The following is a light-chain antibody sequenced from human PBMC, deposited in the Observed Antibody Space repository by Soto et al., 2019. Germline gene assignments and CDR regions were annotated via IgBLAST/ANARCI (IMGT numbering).Light chain of an antibody. J-gene: IGKJ5*01. CDR2: DAS. CDR1: QSVRTS. V-gene: IGKV3-11*01. Sequence: EVVLTQSPATLSLSPGERATLSCRASQSVRTSLAWYQHKPGQAPRLVIYDASLRANGVPARFGGSGYGTDFTLTINSLEPEDFAVYSCQQRKVWPPITFGQGTRLEIK. CDR3: QQRKVWPPIT.